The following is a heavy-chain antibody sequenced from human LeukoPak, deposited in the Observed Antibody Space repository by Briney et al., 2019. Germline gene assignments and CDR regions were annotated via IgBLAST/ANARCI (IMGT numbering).Heavy chain of an antibody. Sequence: SETLSLTCTVSGGSISSSSYYWGWIRQPPGKGLEWIGSIYYSGSTYYNPSLKSRVTISVDTSKNQFSLKLSSVTAADTAVYYCARWAWNDPFDYWGQGTLVTVSS. V-gene: IGHV4-39*07. J-gene: IGHJ4*02. CDR1: GGSISSSSYY. D-gene: IGHD1-1*01. CDR3: ARWAWNDPFDY. CDR2: IYYSGST.